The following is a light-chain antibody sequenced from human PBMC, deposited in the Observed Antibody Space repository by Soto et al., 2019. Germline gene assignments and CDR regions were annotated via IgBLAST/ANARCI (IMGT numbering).Light chain of an antibody. J-gene: IGKJ4*01. Sequence: EIVMTQSPATLSVSPGERATLSCRASESVSSNLAWYQQKPGQAPRLLIYGASTRATGIPARTSGSGSGTEFTLTISSLQSEDFAVYYCQQYNKWPLTFGGGTKVDIK. V-gene: IGKV3-15*01. CDR2: GAS. CDR1: ESVSSN. CDR3: QQYNKWPLT.